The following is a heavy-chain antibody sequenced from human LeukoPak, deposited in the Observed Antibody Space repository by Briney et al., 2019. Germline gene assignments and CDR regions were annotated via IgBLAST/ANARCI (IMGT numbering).Heavy chain of an antibody. CDR2: IYSGGST. Sequence: GGSLRLSCAASGFTVSSNYMSWVRQAPGKGLEWVSVIYSGGSTYYADSVKGRFTISRDNSKNTLYLQMNSLRAEDTAVYYCAKPRYYHDSSGYDYWGQGTLVTVSS. D-gene: IGHD3-22*01. CDR1: GFTVSSNY. V-gene: IGHV3-53*01. CDR3: AKPRYYHDSSGYDY. J-gene: IGHJ4*02.